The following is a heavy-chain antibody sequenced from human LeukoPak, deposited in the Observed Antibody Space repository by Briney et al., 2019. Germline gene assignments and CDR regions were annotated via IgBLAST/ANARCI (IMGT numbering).Heavy chain of an antibody. Sequence: SETLSLTCAVYGGSFSGYYWSWIRQPPGKGLEWIGEINHSGSTNYSPSLKSRVTTSVDTSKNQFSLKLNSVTAADTAVYYCAKSNGYGLVDIWGQGTMVTVSS. V-gene: IGHV4-34*01. CDR3: AKSNGYGLVDI. D-gene: IGHD3-10*01. CDR1: GGSFSGYY. J-gene: IGHJ3*02. CDR2: INHSGST.